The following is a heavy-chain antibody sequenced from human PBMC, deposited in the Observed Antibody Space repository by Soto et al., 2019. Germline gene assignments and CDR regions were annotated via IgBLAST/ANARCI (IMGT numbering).Heavy chain of an antibody. CDR2: IYYSGST. CDR1: GGSISSSDYY. V-gene: IGHV4-31*03. CDR3: TRHNPTYGDYVIDY. J-gene: IGHJ4*02. Sequence: QVQLQESGPGLVKPSQTLSLTCTVSGGSISSSDYYWNWIRQHPGKGLEWIGYIYYSGSTYYNPSLESRVTISVDTSKNQFSLNWSSVTAADTAVYYCTRHNPTYGDYVIDYWGQGTLVTVSS. D-gene: IGHD4-17*01.